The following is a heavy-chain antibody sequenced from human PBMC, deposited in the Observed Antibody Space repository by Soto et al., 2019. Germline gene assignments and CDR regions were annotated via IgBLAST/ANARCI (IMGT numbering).Heavy chain of an antibody. V-gene: IGHV3-23*01. CDR2: ISGSGGST. CDR1: GFTFSSYA. CDR3: AKEQCSGGSCYSVFKYFQH. D-gene: IGHD2-15*01. J-gene: IGHJ1*01. Sequence: WGSLRLSCAASGFTFSSYAMSWVRQAPGKGLEWVSAISGSGGSTYYADSVKGRFTISRDNSKNTLYLQMNSLRAEDTAVYYCAKEQCSGGSCYSVFKYFQHWGQGTLVTVSS.